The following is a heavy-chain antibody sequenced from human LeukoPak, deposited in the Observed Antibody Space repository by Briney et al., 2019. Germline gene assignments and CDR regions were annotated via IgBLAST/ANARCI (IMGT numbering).Heavy chain of an antibody. J-gene: IGHJ4*02. D-gene: IGHD5-18*01. Sequence: SQTLSLTCTVSGGSISSYYWSWIRQPPGKGLEWIGYIYYSGSTNYNPSLKSRVTISVHTSKNQFSLKLSSVTAADTAVYYCARVQIGYSYGLFDYWGQGTLVTVSS. CDR2: IYYSGST. CDR1: GGSISSYY. CDR3: ARVQIGYSYGLFDY. V-gene: IGHV4-59*01.